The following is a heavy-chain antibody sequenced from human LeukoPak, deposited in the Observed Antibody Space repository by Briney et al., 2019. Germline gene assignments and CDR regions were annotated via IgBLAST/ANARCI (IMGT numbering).Heavy chain of an antibody. CDR2: IYYSGST. Sequence: SQTLSLTCTVSGGSISSGDYYWSWIRQPPGKGLEWIGYIYYSGSTYYNPSLKSRATISVDTSKNQFSLKLSSVTAADTAVYYCARGADYYDSSGWIDYWGQGTLVTVSS. CDR3: ARGADYYDSSGWIDY. V-gene: IGHV4-30-4*01. D-gene: IGHD3-22*01. CDR1: GGSISSGDYY. J-gene: IGHJ4*02.